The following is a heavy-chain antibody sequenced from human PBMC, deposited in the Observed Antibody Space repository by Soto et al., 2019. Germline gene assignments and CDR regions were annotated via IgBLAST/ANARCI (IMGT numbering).Heavy chain of an antibody. D-gene: IGHD5-18*01. CDR3: ARDKGYRYKDYYGMDV. Sequence: QVQLVESGGGVVQPGRSLRLSCAASGFTFSSYAMHWVRQAPGKGLEWVAVISYDGSNKYYADSVKGRFTIARDISNNTLYLQMNSLRAESTAVYYCARDKGYRYKDYYGMDVWGQGTTVTVSS. V-gene: IGHV3-30-3*01. J-gene: IGHJ6*02. CDR2: ISYDGSNK. CDR1: GFTFSSYA.